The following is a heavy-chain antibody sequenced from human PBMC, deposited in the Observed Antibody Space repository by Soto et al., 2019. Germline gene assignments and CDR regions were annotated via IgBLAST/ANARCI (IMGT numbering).Heavy chain of an antibody. CDR1: GGTFSSYT. D-gene: IGHD3-22*01. CDR2: IIPILGIA. CDR3: ARDLFGERPYYYDSSGYSGSIPGFDP. Sequence: SVKVSCKASGGTFSSYTISWVRQAPGQGLEWMGRIIPILGIANYAQKFQGRVTITADKSTSTAYMELSSLRSEDTAVYYCARDLFGERPYYYDSSGYSGSIPGFDPWGQGTLVTVSS. V-gene: IGHV1-69*04. J-gene: IGHJ5*02.